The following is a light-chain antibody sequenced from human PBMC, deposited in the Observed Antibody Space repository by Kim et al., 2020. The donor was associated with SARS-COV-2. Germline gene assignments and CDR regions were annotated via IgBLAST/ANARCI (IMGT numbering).Light chain of an antibody. Sequence: VSPGQTACITCSGDRLGDQFASWDQQKPGQSPVAVIYQDTKRPSGIPERFSGSNSGNTATLTISGTQPMDEADYYCQAWDSSTANVFGTGTKVTVL. CDR1: RLGDQF. CDR3: QAWDSSTANV. CDR2: QDT. V-gene: IGLV3-1*01. J-gene: IGLJ1*01.